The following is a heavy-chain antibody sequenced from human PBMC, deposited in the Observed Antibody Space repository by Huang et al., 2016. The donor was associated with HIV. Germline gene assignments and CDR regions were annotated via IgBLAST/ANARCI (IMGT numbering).Heavy chain of an antibody. CDR2: ISSDGNYI. D-gene: IGHD2-21*02. Sequence: EVQLVESGGGQVPPGGSLRLSCAVSGFAFSDYGMNWVRQAPGKVLVWVASISSDGNYIYYADSVKGRFTISRDNAKNSLSLQINILGAEDTAVYYCARVDSTANMMGVDLWGRGTLVTVFS. CDR1: GFAFSDYG. V-gene: IGHV3-21*02. J-gene: IGHJ4*02. CDR3: ARVDSTANMMGVDL.